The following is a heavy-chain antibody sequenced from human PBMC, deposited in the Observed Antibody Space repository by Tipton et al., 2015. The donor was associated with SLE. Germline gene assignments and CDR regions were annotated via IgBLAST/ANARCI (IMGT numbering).Heavy chain of an antibody. CDR3: ARQPVLSCDFDY. D-gene: IGHD2-15*01. CDR2: IYYTGTT. V-gene: IGHV4-39*01. CDR1: GGSIGGSTYY. J-gene: IGHJ4*02. Sequence: TLSLTCTVSGGSIGGSTYYWGWIRQPPGKGLEWIGSIYYTGTTYYSPSLKSRVTLSVDTSKNQFSLKVNSVTAADTAVHFCARQPVLSCDFDYWGQGNLVTVSS.